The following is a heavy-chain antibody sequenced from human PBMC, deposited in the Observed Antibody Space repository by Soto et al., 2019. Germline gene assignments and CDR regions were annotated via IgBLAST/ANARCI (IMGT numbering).Heavy chain of an antibody. CDR3: ARYSYFSYRGHSSHRYYYYGMDV. Sequence: QVQLVQSGAEVKKPGSSVKVSCKASGGTFSSYAISWVRQAPGQGLEWMGGIIPIFGTANYAQKFQGRVSITADESTSAAYMQLSSLRSEDTAAYYCARYSYFSYRGHSSHRYYYYGMDVWGQGTTVTVSS. V-gene: IGHV1-69*12. D-gene: IGHD5-18*01. CDR2: IIPIFGTA. J-gene: IGHJ6*02. CDR1: GGTFSSYA.